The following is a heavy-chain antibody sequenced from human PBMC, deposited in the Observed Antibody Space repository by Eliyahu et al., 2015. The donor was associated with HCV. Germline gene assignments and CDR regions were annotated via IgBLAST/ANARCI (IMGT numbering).Heavy chain of an antibody. J-gene: IGHJ6*02. CDR2: XYPSGGNT. CDR1: GXXFXSYX. V-gene: IGHV1-46*01. Sequence: QVQLVQSGAEVKKPGASVKISCTASGXXFXSYXIHWVRQAPGQGLEWMGRXYPSGGNTNYAQNFQGRVTMTRDTSTSTVYMELSSLRSEDTAVYYCARAAYYYGSGTYSVDFFLDVWGPGTTVTVSS. CDR3: ARAAYYYGSGTYSVDFFLDV. D-gene: IGHD3-10*01.